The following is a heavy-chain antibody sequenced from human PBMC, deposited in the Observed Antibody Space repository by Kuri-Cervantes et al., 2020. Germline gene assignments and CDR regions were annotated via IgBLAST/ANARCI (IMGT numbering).Heavy chain of an antibody. CDR3: ARVIGYCSGGSCYERGFDP. CDR1: GGTFSSYA. Sequence: SVKVSCKASGGTFSSYAISWVRQAPGQGLEWMGGIIPIFGTANYAQKFQGRVTITADESTSTAYMELSSLRSEDTAVYYCARVIGYCSGGSCYERGFDPWGQGTMVTVSS. V-gene: IGHV1-69*13. J-gene: IGHJ5*02. D-gene: IGHD2-15*01. CDR2: IIPIFGTA.